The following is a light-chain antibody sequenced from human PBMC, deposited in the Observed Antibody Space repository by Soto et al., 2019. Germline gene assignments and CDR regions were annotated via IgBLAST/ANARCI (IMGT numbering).Light chain of an antibody. V-gene: IGKV1-27*01. CDR2: GAS. CDR3: LQYILVPPRT. J-gene: IGKJ1*01. Sequence: GDRVTFTCRESHDLGHFVAWYPQRPGKVPKLLIYGASTLQSGVPSRFSGRGSGTDFTITIRLLQPPDVAAHFRLQYILVPPRTVARGTKVDI. CDR1: HDLGHF.